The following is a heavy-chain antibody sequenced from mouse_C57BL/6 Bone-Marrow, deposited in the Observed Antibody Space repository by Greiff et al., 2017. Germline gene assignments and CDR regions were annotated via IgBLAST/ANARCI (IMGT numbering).Heavy chain of an antibody. J-gene: IGHJ4*01. CDR3: ARRESYYGSSYAYYYAMDY. CDR2: IYWDDDK. V-gene: IGHV8-12*01. D-gene: IGHD1-1*01. CDR1: GFSLSTSGMG. Sequence: QVTLKVSGPGILQSSQTLSLTCSFSGFSLSTSGMGVSWIRQPSGKGLEWLAHIYWDDDKRYNPSLKSRLTISKDTSRNQVFLKITSVDTADTATYYCARRESYYGSSYAYYYAMDYWGQGTSVTVSS.